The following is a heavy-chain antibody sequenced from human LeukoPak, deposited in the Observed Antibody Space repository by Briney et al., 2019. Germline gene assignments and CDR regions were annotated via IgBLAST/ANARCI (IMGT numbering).Heavy chain of an antibody. D-gene: IGHD5-18*01. V-gene: IGHV3-21*06. CDR1: GFTLDVYS. J-gene: IGHJ6*03. CDR3: ARAGGYSYGFHHYYYMAV. CDR2: IISGSSYI. Sequence: GGSLRLSCAASGFTLDVYSTPWVRQAPGKGLGWLSSIISGSSYIYSAVSVKGRLTLYRDNAKNSLYLQMNSLRAEDTAVYYCARAGGYSYGFHHYYYMAVWGKGTTVTVPS.